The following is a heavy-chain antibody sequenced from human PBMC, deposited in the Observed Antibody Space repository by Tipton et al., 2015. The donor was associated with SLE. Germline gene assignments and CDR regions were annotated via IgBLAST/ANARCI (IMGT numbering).Heavy chain of an antibody. CDR2: IYYSGST. J-gene: IGHJ6*01. D-gene: IGHD3-22*01. V-gene: IGHV4-38-2*01. CDR3: ARHRISAESYLDGSGMRNV. Sequence: TLSLTCVVSAYFISFGYYWGWIRQPPGKGLEWIGSIYYSGSTYYSSSLKSRVTISVETSKNQFSLKVRSVSAADTGVYHCARHRISAESYLDGSGMRNVCRQGTTV. CDR1: AYFISFGYY.